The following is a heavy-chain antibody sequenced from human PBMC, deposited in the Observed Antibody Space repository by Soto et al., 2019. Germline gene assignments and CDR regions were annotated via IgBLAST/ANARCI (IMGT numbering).Heavy chain of an antibody. CDR3: ARGKVFKYYFDY. J-gene: IGHJ4*02. CDR2: IYYSGST. V-gene: IGHV4-30-4*01. CDR1: GGSISSGDYY. D-gene: IGHD1-20*01. Sequence: KASETPSLTCTVSGGSISSGDYYWSWIRQPPGKGLEWIGYIYYSGSTYYNPSLKSRVTISVDTSKNQFSLKLSSVTAADTAVYYCARGKVFKYYFDYWGQGTLVTVSS.